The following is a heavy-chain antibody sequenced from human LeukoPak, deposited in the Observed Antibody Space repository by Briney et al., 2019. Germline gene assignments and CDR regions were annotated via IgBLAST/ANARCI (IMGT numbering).Heavy chain of an antibody. D-gene: IGHD3-9*01. Sequence: KPSETLSLTCAVYGGSFSGYYWSWIRQPPGMGLEWIGEINHSGSTNYNPSLKSRVTISVDTSKNQFSLKLSSVTAADTAVYYCARGRVRYYDILTGYRYYYYYMDVWGKGTMVTVSS. CDR1: GGSFSGYY. CDR2: INHSGST. J-gene: IGHJ6*03. V-gene: IGHV4-34*01. CDR3: ARGRVRYYDILTGYRYYYYYMDV.